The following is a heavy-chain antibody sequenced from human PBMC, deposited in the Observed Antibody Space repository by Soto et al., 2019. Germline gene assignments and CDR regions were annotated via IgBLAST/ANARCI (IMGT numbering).Heavy chain of an antibody. J-gene: IGHJ6*02. CDR3: ARGYRENYFYDMDV. D-gene: IGHD1-26*01. Sequence: QVQLVQSGAEVKMPGSSVRVSCKASGGSFSKYGISWVRQAPGQGLEWMGGIIPMFGIGNYAEKFLGRVTITADESTSTSHMELSSLRSEDTAVYFCARGYRENYFYDMDVGGQGTTVTVSS. V-gene: IGHV1-69*01. CDR1: GGSFSKYG. CDR2: IIPMFGIG.